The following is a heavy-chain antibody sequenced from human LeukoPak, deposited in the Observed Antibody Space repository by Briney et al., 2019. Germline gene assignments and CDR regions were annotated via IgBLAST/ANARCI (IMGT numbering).Heavy chain of an antibody. J-gene: IGHJ4*02. CDR3: TKSGGNSVSYFLDY. CDR1: GFTFSSYA. Sequence: PGGSLRLSCAASGFTFSSYAMSWVRQAPGKGLEWVSTISGSGGSTSFADSVKGRFTISRDNSKNTLYLQMNSLRAEDTAVYYCTKSGGNSVSYFLDYWGQGTLVTVSS. CDR2: ISGSGGST. D-gene: IGHD4-23*01. V-gene: IGHV3-23*01.